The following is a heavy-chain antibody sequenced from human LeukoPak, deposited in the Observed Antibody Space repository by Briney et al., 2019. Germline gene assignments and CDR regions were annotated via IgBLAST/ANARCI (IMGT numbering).Heavy chain of an antibody. J-gene: IGHJ3*02. Sequence: PSETLSLTCAVYGGSFSGCYWSWIRQPPGKGLEWIGEINHSGSTNYNPSLKSRVTISVDTSKNQFSLKLSSVTAADTAVYYCARGGGIVVVPAAMGYAFDIWGQGTMVTVSS. D-gene: IGHD2-2*01. V-gene: IGHV4-34*01. CDR3: ARGGGIVVVPAAMGYAFDI. CDR2: INHSGST. CDR1: GGSFSGCY.